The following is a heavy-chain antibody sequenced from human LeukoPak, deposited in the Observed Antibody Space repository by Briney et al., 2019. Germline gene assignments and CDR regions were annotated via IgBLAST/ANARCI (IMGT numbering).Heavy chain of an antibody. CDR3: ATGGAPAGYAYHL. CDR1: GLAFSYYD. CDR2: IGTAGDT. J-gene: IGHJ3*01. Sequence: GGSLRLSYVASGLAFSYYDMHWVRQPTGKGLEWVSAIGTAGDTYYPDSVKGRFTISRENARKSLYLQMNNLRVGDTAVYYCATGGAPAGYAYHLWGQGTMVPVSS. D-gene: IGHD6-13*01. V-gene: IGHV3-13*04.